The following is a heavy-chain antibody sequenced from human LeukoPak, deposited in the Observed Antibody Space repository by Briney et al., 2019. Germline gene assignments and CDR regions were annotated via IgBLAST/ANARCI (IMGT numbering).Heavy chain of an antibody. Sequence: GGSLRLSCVASGFTFGTYAMSWVRQAPGKGLEWVSGIRGSGSTTYYADSVKGRFTVSRDNAKNTLFLEMNGLRADDTAVYYCAKRGDKSGFSYYYFDHWGQGTLVAVSS. J-gene: IGHJ4*02. V-gene: IGHV3-23*01. D-gene: IGHD3-22*01. CDR3: AKRGDKSGFSYYYFDH. CDR1: GFTFGTYA. CDR2: IRGSGSTT.